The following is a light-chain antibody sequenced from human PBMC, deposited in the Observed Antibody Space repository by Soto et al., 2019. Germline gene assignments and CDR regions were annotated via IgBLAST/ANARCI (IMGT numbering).Light chain of an antibody. CDR2: YAS. Sequence: DIPMTQSPSTLSASVGDRVTITCRASQSISSWLAWYQPKPGKAPKILIYYASCLVSGVPSRFSGSGSRPELTLTISRPQPDDFAPYCRRQYNSYVTFGGGTKVEMK. J-gene: IGKJ4*01. CDR1: QSISSW. CDR3: RQYNSYVT. V-gene: IGKV1-5*01.